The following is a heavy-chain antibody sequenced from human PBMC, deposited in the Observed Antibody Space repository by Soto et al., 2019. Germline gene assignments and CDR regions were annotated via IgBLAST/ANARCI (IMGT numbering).Heavy chain of an antibody. CDR1: GYSFTSYW. Sequence: PGESLKISCKGSGYSFTSYWIGWVRQMPGKGLEWMGIIYPGDSGTRYSPSFQGQVTISADKSISTAYLQWSSLKASDTAMYYCARQGYCSSTSCSNWFDPWGQGTLVTVSS. V-gene: IGHV5-51*01. J-gene: IGHJ5*02. CDR3: ARQGYCSSTSCSNWFDP. CDR2: IYPGDSGT. D-gene: IGHD2-2*01.